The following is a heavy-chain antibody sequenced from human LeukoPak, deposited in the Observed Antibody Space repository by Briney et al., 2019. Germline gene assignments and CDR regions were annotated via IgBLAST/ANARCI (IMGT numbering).Heavy chain of an antibody. V-gene: IGHV1-2*02. Sequence: ASVKVSCKASGGTFSSYTISWVRQAPGQGLEWMGWINPNSGGTNYAQTFQGRVTMTRDTSISTAYMELSRLRSDDTAVYYCASLGVPLGYWGQGTLVTVSS. CDR2: INPNSGGT. J-gene: IGHJ4*02. CDR1: GGTFSSYT. CDR3: ASLGVPLGY. D-gene: IGHD2-8*01.